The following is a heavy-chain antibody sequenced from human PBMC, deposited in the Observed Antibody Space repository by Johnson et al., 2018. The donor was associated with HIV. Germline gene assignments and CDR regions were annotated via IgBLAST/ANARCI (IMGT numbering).Heavy chain of an antibody. J-gene: IGHJ3*02. Sequence: VQLVESGGGVVQPGRSLRLSCTASGFTFRSYAMHWDRQAPGKGLEWVALISYDGSNKYYADSVKGRFTISRDNSKNTLYLQMNSLRAEDTAVYYCAKPRQPSDAFDIWGQGTMVTVSS. CDR1: GFTFRSYA. CDR2: ISYDGSNK. D-gene: IGHD6-13*01. V-gene: IGHV3-30*18. CDR3: AKPRQPSDAFDI.